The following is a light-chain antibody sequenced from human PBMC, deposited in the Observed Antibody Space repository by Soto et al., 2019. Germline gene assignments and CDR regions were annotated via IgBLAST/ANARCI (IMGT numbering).Light chain of an antibody. CDR1: SSDVGAYDF. V-gene: IGLV2-14*03. J-gene: IGLJ1*01. CDR2: EVR. CDR3: SSYTTSSTRV. Sequence: QSVLTQPASVSGSPGQSITIPCTGTSSDVGAYDFVSWYQQHPDKAPKLMIYEVRNRPSGVSNRFSGSKSVNTATLTISGLLAEDEADYYCSSYTTSSTRVFGSGTKVTVL.